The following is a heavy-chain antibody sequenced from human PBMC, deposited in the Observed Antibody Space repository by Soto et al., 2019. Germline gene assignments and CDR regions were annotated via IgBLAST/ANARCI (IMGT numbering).Heavy chain of an antibody. D-gene: IGHD1-1*01. CDR2: ISAHNGNT. CDR3: ARGRYGDY. CDR1: GYDFTTYG. V-gene: IGHV1-18*01. Sequence: QVHLVQSGAEVKKPGASVKVSCKGSGYDFTTYGITWVRQAPGQGLEWMAWISAHNGNTDYAQKLQGRVTVTRDTSTSTAYMELRSLRSDVTAVYYCARGRYGDYWGQGVLVTVSS. J-gene: IGHJ4*02.